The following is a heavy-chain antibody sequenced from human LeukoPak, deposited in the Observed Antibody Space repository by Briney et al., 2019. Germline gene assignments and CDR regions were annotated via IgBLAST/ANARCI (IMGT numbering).Heavy chain of an antibody. J-gene: IGHJ3*02. D-gene: IGHD1-26*01. CDR3: ARQPDMGGGAFDI. V-gene: IGHV4-30-2*01. CDR2: IYHSGST. CDR1: GGSISSGGYS. Sequence: PSQTLSLTCAVSGGSISSGGYSWSWIRQPPGKGLEWIGYIYHSGSTYYNPSLKSRVTISVDRSKNQFSLKLSSVTAADTAVYYCARQPDMGGGAFDIWGQGTMVTVSS.